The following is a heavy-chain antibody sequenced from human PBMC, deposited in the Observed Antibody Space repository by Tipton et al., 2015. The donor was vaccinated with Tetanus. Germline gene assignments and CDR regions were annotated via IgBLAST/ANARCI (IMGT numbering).Heavy chain of an antibody. CDR3: ARVLRYSTSGGWDDAFDI. CDR2: VYRSGVT. D-gene: IGHD2-8*02. Sequence: GLVKPPETLSLSCTVSGGSMDGFYWSWIRQSAGKGLEWIGRVYRSGVTTYNPSLKSRVTMSMDASRNQFSLTLTSATLADTAVYYCARVLRYSTSGGWDDAFDIWGQGTLVTVSS. J-gene: IGHJ3*02. CDR1: GGSMDGFY. V-gene: IGHV4-4*07.